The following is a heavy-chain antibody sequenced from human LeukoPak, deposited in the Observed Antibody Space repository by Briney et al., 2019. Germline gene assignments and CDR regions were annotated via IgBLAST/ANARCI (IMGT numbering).Heavy chain of an antibody. D-gene: IGHD3-10*01. CDR1: GGSFSGYY. V-gene: IGHV4-34*01. CDR2: INHSGST. J-gene: IGHJ4*02. Sequence: SETVSHTCAVYGGSFSGYYWSWIRQAPGKGLEWIGEINHSGSTNYNPSLKSRVTISVDTSKNQFSLKLSSVTAADTAVYYCARGAYYYGSGSYLPYYFDYWGQGTLVTVS. CDR3: ARGAYYYGSGSYLPYYFDY.